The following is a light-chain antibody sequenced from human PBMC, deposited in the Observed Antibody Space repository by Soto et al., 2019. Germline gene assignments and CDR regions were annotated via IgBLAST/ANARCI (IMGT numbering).Light chain of an antibody. CDR3: QQYNSYPCT. J-gene: IGKJ2*02. V-gene: IGKV1-5*03. CDR2: KAS. CDR1: QSISSW. Sequence: DIQMTQSPSTLSASVGDRVTITCRASQSISSWLAWYQQKPGKAPKLLNYKASSLESGVPSRFSGSGSGTEFTLTISSLQPDDFATYYCQQYNSYPCTFGQGTKLEIK.